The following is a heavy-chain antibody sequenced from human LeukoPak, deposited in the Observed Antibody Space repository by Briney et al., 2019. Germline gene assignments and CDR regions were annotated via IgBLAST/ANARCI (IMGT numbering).Heavy chain of an antibody. CDR3: ARESYHGVTLDY. V-gene: IGHV4-39*07. D-gene: IGHD4-23*01. Sequence: PSETLSLTCTVSGGSISSSSYYWGWLRQPPGTGLEWIGSIYYSGSTYYNPSLKSRVTISVDTSKNQFSLKLSSVTAADTAVYYCARESYHGVTLDYWGQGTLVTVSS. J-gene: IGHJ4*02. CDR1: GGSISSSSYY. CDR2: IYYSGST.